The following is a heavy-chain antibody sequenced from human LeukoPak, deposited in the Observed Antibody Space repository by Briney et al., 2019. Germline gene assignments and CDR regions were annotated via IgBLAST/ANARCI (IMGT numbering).Heavy chain of an antibody. CDR3: ARVASEGGSLLFDY. Sequence: GGSLRLSCAASGFTFSSYSMNWVRQAPGKGLEWVSSISGSSSYIYYADSVKGRFTISRDNAKNSLYLQMNSLRAEDTAVYYCARVASEGGSLLFDYWGQGTLVTVSS. D-gene: IGHD1-14*01. J-gene: IGHJ4*02. CDR2: ISGSSSYI. CDR1: GFTFSSYS. V-gene: IGHV3-21*01.